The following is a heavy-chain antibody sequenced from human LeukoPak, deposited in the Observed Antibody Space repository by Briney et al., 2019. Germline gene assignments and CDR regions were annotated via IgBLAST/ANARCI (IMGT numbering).Heavy chain of an antibody. Sequence: GGSLRLSCAAPGFTFSNYAMSWVRQAPGKGLEWVSGITNSGGGTFYADSVKGRFTISRDNSKNTLYLQMNNLRAEDTAIYYWAKKGAVTAAGYFDYGGREPRVPVS. V-gene: IGHV3-23*01. CDR3: AKKGAVTAAGYFDY. D-gene: IGHD2-21*02. CDR1: GFTFSNYA. CDR2: ITNSGGGT. J-gene: IGHJ4*02.